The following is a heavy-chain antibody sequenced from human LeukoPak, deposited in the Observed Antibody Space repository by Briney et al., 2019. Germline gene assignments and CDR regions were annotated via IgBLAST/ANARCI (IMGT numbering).Heavy chain of an antibody. J-gene: IGHJ4*02. V-gene: IGHV3-7*01. Sequence: GGSLRLSCAASGFTFSSYWMSWVRQAPGRGRGGGAKIKQDGSEKYYVDSVKGRFTISRDNAKNSLYLQMNSLRAEDTAVYYCARRGTVTIPSSFAGWDDYWGQGTLVTVSS. CDR1: GFTFSSYW. D-gene: IGHD4-17*01. CDR3: ARRGTVTIPSSFAGWDDY. CDR2: IKQDGSEK.